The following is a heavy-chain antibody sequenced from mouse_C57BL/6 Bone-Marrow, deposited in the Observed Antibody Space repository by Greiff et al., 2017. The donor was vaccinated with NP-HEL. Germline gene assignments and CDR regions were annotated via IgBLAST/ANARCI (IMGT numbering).Heavy chain of an antibody. V-gene: IGHV2-5*01. Sequence: QVQLKESGPGLVQPSQCLSITCTVSGFSLTSYGVHWVRQSPGKGLEWLGVIWRGGSTDYNAAFMSRLSITKDNSKSQVFFKMNSLQADDTAIYYCAKPLIYDGYYCYYFDYWGQGTTLTVSS. CDR1: GFSLTSYG. J-gene: IGHJ2*01. CDR2: IWRGGST. D-gene: IGHD2-3*01. CDR3: AKPLIYDGYYCYYFDY.